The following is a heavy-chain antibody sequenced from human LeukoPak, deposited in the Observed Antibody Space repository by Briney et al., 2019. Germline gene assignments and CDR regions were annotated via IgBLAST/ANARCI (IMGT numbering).Heavy chain of an antibody. CDR2: ISAYNGNT. V-gene: IGHV1-18*01. CDR1: GYTFTSYG. CDR3: ARAPETDYYDSSGYYYGDY. J-gene: IGHJ4*02. D-gene: IGHD3-22*01. Sequence: EASVKVSCKASGYTFTSYGISWVRQAPGQGLEWMGWISAYNGNTNYAQKLQGRVTMTTDTSTSTAYMELRSLRSDDTAVYYCARAPETDYYDSSGYYYGDYWGQGTLVTVSP.